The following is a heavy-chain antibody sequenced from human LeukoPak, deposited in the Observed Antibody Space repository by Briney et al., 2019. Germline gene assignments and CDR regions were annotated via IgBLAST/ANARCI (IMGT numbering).Heavy chain of an antibody. D-gene: IGHD4-17*01. V-gene: IGHV1-58*02. Sequence: SVKVFCKASGFTFTSSAMQWVRQARGQRLEWIGWIVVGSGNTNYAQKFQERVTITRDMSTSTAYMELSSLRSEDTAVYYCAARARPEVATVTAFDIWGQGTMVTVSS. CDR2: IVVGSGNT. J-gene: IGHJ3*02. CDR1: GFTFTSSA. CDR3: AARARPEVATVTAFDI.